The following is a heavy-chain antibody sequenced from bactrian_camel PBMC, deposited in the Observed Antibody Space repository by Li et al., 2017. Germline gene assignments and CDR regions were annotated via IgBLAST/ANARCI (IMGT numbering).Heavy chain of an antibody. CDR2: VDGDGTI. CDR3: AAAVSDSLYQRQPLSRNEYKY. J-gene: IGHJ4*01. V-gene: IGHV3S6*01. CDR1: GGPYSKYC. Sequence: HVQLVESGGGSVQTGGSLTLSCVVSGGPYSKYCMAWWRQAPGKEREGVAAVDGDGTIAYAESVKGRFAISKDNAENTLSLQMHSLKPEDTAMYYCAAAVSDSLYQRQPLSRNEYKYWGQGTQVTVS. D-gene: IGHD2*01.